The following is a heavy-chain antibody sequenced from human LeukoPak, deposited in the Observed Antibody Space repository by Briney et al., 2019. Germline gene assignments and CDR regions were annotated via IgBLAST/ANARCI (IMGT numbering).Heavy chain of an antibody. J-gene: IGHJ4*02. CDR1: GFTFNSYA. CDR2: IGRSGGDI. Sequence: GGSLRLSCAASGFTFNSYAMAWVHQAPGEGLEWVSVIGRSGGDIQYVDSVKGRFTISRDSSKNTLYLQMNSLRAEDTAVYYCAKYAPPTTVVTRYFDYWGQGTLVTVSS. V-gene: IGHV3-23*01. CDR3: AKYAPPTTVVTRYFDY. D-gene: IGHD4-23*01.